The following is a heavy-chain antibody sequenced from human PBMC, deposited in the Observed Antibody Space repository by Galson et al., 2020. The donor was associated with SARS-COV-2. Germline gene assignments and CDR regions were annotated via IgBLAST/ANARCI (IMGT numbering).Heavy chain of an antibody. J-gene: IGHJ4*02. Sequence: SETLSLTCTVSGGSISSGGYYWSWISQHPGKGLEWIGYIYYSGSTYYNPSLKSRVTISVDTSKNQFSLKLSSVTAADTAVYYCARARKRGFFGVVTSGFDYWGQGTLVTVSS. D-gene: IGHD3-3*01. CDR2: IYYSGST. V-gene: IGHV4-31*03. CDR1: GGSISSGGYY. CDR3: ARARKRGFFGVVTSGFDY.